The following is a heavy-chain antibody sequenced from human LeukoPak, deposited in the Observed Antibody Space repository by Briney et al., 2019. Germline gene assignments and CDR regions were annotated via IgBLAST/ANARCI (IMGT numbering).Heavy chain of an antibody. D-gene: IGHD1-26*01. J-gene: IGHJ4*02. CDR3: ARVVEWEQPVDY. CDR2: INPNSGGT. V-gene: IGHV1-2*02. CDR1: GYTFTGYY. Sequence: ASVKVSCKASGYTFTGYYMHWVRQAPGQGLEWMGWINPNSGGTNYAQKFQGRVTMTRDTSISTAYMELSRLRSDDTAVYYCARVVEWEQPVDYWGQGTLVTVSS.